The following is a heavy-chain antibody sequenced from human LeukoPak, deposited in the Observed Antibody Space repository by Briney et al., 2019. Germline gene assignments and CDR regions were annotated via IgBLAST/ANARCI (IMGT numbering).Heavy chain of an antibody. J-gene: IGHJ4*02. CDR2: ISWNSGSI. CDR1: GFNFDGNA. D-gene: IGHD3-3*01. CDR3: AKDSKTYYDFWSGYYGIDY. Sequence: GGSLRLSCAASGFNFDGNAMHWVRRVPGKGLEWVSGISWNSGSIGYADSVKGRFTISRDNAKNSLYLQMNSLRAEDTALYYCAKDSKTYYDFWSGYYGIDYWGQGTLVTVSS. V-gene: IGHV3-9*01.